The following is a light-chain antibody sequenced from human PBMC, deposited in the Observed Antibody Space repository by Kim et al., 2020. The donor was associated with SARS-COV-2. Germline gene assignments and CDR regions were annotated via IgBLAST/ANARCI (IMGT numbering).Light chain of an antibody. CDR1: KLGDKY. J-gene: IGLJ3*02. V-gene: IGLV3-1*01. Sequence: VSPGQTASITCSGDKLGDKYASWYQQKPGQSPVLVIYQDNKRASGIRERFSGSKSGNTATLTISGTQAMDEADYYCQAWDSSTVVFGGGTQLTVL. CDR3: QAWDSSTVV. CDR2: QDN.